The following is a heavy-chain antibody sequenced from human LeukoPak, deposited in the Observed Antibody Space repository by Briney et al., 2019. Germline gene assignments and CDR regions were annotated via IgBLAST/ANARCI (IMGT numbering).Heavy chain of an antibody. Sequence: SETLSLTCTVSGGSISNYYWSWIRRPAGKGLEWIGHVYTSGSTNYNPSLKSRVTMSVDTSKNQFSLRLSSVTAADTAVYYCARDSGKGDTAHMDVWGKGTTVTVSS. D-gene: IGHD1-26*01. J-gene: IGHJ6*03. V-gene: IGHV4-4*07. CDR2: VYTSGST. CDR1: GGSISNYY. CDR3: ARDSGKGDTAHMDV.